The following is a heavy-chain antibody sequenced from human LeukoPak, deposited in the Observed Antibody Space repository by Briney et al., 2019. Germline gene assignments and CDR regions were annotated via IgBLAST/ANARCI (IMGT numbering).Heavy chain of an antibody. CDR2: ISSGSSYI. J-gene: IGHJ4*02. D-gene: IGHD1-26*01. CDR1: GFTFSSYS. V-gene: IGHV3-21*01. CDR3: ARGWEQLDY. Sequence: PGGSLRLSCAAAGFTFSSYSMNWVRQAPGKGLEWVSSISSGSSYIYYADSVKGRFTISRDNAKNSLYLLLNSLRAEDTAVYYCARGWEQLDYWGQGTLVTVSS.